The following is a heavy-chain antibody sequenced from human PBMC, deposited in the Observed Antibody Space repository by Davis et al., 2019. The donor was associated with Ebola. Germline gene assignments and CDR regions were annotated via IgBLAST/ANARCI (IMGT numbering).Heavy chain of an antibody. J-gene: IGHJ6*02. V-gene: IGHV3-48*03. CDR2: ISSSGSII. CDR3: ARDPKGYYYGMDV. Sequence: GGSLRLSCAASGFTFSSYEMKWVRQAPGKGLEWVSYISSSGSIIYYADSVKGRFTISRDNAKNSLYLQMNSLRAEDAAVYYCARDPKGYYYGMDVWGQGTTVTVSS. CDR1: GFTFSSYE.